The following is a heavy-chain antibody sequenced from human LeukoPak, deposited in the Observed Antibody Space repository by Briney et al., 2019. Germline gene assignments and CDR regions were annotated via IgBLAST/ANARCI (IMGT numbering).Heavy chain of an antibody. Sequence: GGSLRLSCAASGFTFDDYGMSWVRQAPGKGLEWVCGINRNGAGTGYADSVKGRFTISRDNAKNSVYLQMNSLRAEDTAVYYCARGSPYNWDYAPFDYWGQGTLVTVSS. D-gene: IGHD1-7*01. V-gene: IGHV3-20*04. CDR2: INRNGAGT. J-gene: IGHJ4*02. CDR3: ARGSPYNWDYAPFDY. CDR1: GFTFDDYG.